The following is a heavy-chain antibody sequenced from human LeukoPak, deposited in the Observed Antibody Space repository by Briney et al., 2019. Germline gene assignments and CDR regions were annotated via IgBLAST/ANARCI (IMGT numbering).Heavy chain of an antibody. CDR1: GYTFTSYY. CDR2: INPSGGST. V-gene: IGHV1-46*01. D-gene: IGHD6-6*01. CDR3: VRGASSIAALNPFWNFDL. Sequence: GASVKVSCKASGYTFTSYYMHWVRQGPGQGLEWMGIINPSGGSTSYAQKFQGRVTMTRDTSTNTVYMELSSLRSEDTAVFYCVRGASSIAALNPFWNFDLWGRGTLVTVSS. J-gene: IGHJ2*01.